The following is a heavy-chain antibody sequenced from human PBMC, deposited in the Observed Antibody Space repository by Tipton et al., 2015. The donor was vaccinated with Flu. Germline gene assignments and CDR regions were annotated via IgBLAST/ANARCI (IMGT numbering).Heavy chain of an antibody. Sequence: SLRLSCAASGFTFSSYSMNWVRQAPGKGLEWVSYISSSSSTIYYADSVKGRFTISRDNAKNSLYLQMNSLRAEDTAVYYCARGYCSSTSCLNFDYWGQGTLVTVSS. V-gene: IGHV3-48*01. CDR1: GFTFSSYS. D-gene: IGHD2-2*01. CDR2: ISSSSSTI. CDR3: ARGYCSSTSCLNFDY. J-gene: IGHJ4*02.